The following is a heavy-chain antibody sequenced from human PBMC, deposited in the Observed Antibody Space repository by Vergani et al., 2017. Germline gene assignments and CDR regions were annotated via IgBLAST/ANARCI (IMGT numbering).Heavy chain of an antibody. J-gene: IGHJ6*03. CDR2: ISSSGSTI. CDR1: GFTFSDYY. Sequence: QVQLVESGGGLVKPGGSLRLSCAASGFTFSDYYMSWIRQAPGKGLEWVSYISSSGSTIYYADSVKGRFTISRDNAKNSLYLQMNSLRAEDTAVYYCARVSGGYSSSWYPTYYYYYYYMDVGGKGTTVTVSS. D-gene: IGHD6-13*01. V-gene: IGHV3-11*01. CDR3: ARVSGGYSSSWYPTYYYYYYYMDV.